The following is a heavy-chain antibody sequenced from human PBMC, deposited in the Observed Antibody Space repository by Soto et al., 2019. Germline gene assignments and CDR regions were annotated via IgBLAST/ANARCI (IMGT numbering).Heavy chain of an antibody. D-gene: IGHD3-10*01. CDR2: IDGSGATK. CDR1: GFTFNDFE. Sequence: EVQLLESGGGLVQPGGSLRLSCGVSGFTFNDFEMNWVRQAPGKGPEWLAYIDGSGATKKYADSVRGRFIISRDNPNNSLLLQMSSLSAADAAIYYFARGFGRFNYWGQGPLVAVSS. CDR3: ARGFGRFNY. V-gene: IGHV3-48*03. J-gene: IGHJ4*02.